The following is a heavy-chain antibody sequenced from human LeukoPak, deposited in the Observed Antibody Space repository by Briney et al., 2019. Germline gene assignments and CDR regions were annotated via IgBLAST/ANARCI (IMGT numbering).Heavy chain of an antibody. Sequence: KDGESLKISCKGSGYRFTNYWIGWVRQMPGKGLEWVGIIYPGDSETRYSPSFQGQVTISADKSITTAYLHWSSLKASDTDMYYCARPGRDGGYSYGFDYWGQGTPVTVSS. CDR3: ARPGRDGGYSYGFDY. V-gene: IGHV5-51*01. CDR1: GYRFTNYW. CDR2: IYPGDSET. J-gene: IGHJ4*02. D-gene: IGHD5-18*01.